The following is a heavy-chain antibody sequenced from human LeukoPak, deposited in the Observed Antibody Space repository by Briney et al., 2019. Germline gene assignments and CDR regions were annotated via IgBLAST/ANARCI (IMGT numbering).Heavy chain of an antibody. CDR1: GSTLGTIP. J-gene: IGHJ4*02. D-gene: IGHD3-3*01. CDR3: AKGREWLPEKGFDY. Sequence: GGSWSPSGQPSGSTLGTIPRSWFRRPQGKGLSWASPISGSGGSTYYADSVKGRFTISRDNSKNTLYLQMNSLRAEDTAVYYCAKGREWLPEKGFDYWGQGTLVTVSS. CDR2: ISGSGGST. V-gene: IGHV3-23*01.